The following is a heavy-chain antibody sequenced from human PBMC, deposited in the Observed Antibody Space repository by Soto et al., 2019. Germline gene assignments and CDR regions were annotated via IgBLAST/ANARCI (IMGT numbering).Heavy chain of an antibody. CDR3: ARARYYYGSGSYYEEFDY. Sequence: EVQLVESGGGLVKPGGSLRLSCAASGFTFSSYSMNWVRQAPGKGLEWVSSISSSSSYIYYADSVKGRFTISRDNAKNSLYLQMNSLRAEDTAVYYCARARYYYGSGSYYEEFDYWGQGTLVTVSS. D-gene: IGHD3-10*01. CDR1: GFTFSSYS. V-gene: IGHV3-21*01. J-gene: IGHJ4*02. CDR2: ISSSSSYI.